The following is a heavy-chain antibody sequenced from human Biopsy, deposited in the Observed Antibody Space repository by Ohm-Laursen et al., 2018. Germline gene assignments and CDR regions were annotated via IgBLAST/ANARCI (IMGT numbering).Heavy chain of an antibody. CDR2: IYTGDIA. V-gene: IGHV3-66*01. CDR3: VRGLADGVHLN. J-gene: IGHJ4*02. CDR1: RFTITSNY. Sequence: SLRLSCAASRFTITSNYMNWARQAPGKGLEWVSVIYTGDIASYADSVKGRFTISRDISKNALYLHMNSLRAEDRGVYYCVRGLADGVHLNWGQGTLVAVSS. D-gene: IGHD4-17*01.